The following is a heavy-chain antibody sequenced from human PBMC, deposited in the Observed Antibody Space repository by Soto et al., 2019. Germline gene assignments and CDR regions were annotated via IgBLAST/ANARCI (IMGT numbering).Heavy chain of an antibody. J-gene: IGHJ5*02. V-gene: IGHV5-51*01. CDR1: GYTFVNYW. CDR3: ARGNVANWFGP. Sequence: GESLKISCQASGYTFVNYWLVWVRRMPGEGLEWMGIIYPSDSSTKYSPSFQGQVTMSADKSSSTAYLQWSSLKASDTAMYYCARGNVANWFGPWGQGTLVTVSS. CDR2: IYPSDSST.